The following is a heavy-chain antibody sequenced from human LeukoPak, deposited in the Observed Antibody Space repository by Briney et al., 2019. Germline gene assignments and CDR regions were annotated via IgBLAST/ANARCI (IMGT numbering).Heavy chain of an antibody. CDR1: GGSISSYY. CDR3: ARDTNYYGSGYVLFDP. Sequence: SETLSLTCTVSGGSISSYYWSWIRQSAGKGLEWIGRIYSSGSIDYNPSLRSRVTMSVDPSQNQFSLKLNSVTAADTAVYYCARDTNYYGSGYVLFDPWGQGILVTVSS. CDR2: IYSSGSI. D-gene: IGHD3-10*01. J-gene: IGHJ5*02. V-gene: IGHV4-4*07.